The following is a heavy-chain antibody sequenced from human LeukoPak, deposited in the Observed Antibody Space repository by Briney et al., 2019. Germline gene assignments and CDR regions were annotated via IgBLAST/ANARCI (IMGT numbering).Heavy chain of an antibody. CDR2: ISSSSSYI. J-gene: IGHJ6*02. D-gene: IGHD3-10*01. CDR3: ARVEDGSGSYYNPYYYYYYGMDV. CDR1: GFTFSSYS. Sequence: PGGSLRLSCAASGFTFSSYSMNWVRQAPGKGLEWVSSISSSSSYIYYADSVKGRFTISRDNAKNSLYLQMNSLRAEDTAVYYCARVEDGSGSYYNPYYYYYYGMDVWAKGPRSPSP. V-gene: IGHV3-21*01.